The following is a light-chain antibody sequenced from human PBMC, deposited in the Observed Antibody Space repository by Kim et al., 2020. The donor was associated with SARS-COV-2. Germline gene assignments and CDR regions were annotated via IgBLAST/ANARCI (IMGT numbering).Light chain of an antibody. Sequence: GHSVINSVPGTSNDVGGDNYAYWYQHHPDRAHNVSIYDDTKQRSGMPDRFSGSKYGYTASLTFSWLQAEDEADYYCCSFAGGYNLVFGGENKLTVL. CDR3: CSFAGGYNLV. CDR1: SNDVGGDNY. J-gene: IGLJ3*02. CDR2: DDT. V-gene: IGLV2-11*01.